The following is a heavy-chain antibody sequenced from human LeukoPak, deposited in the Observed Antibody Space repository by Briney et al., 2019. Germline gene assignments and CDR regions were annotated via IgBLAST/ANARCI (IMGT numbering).Heavy chain of an antibody. D-gene: IGHD1-7*01. J-gene: IGHJ4*02. CDR3: ARNYGKY. CDR2: IYSGGST. Sequence: GGSLRLSCAASGFTVSSNYMSWVRQAPGKGLKWVSVIYSGGSTYYADSVKGRFTISRDNSENTLYLQMNSLRAEDTAVYHCARNYGKYWGQGTLVTVSS. CDR1: GFTVSSNY. V-gene: IGHV3-66*01.